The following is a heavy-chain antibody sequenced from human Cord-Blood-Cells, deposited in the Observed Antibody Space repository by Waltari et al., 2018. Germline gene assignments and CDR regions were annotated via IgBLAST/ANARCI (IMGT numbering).Heavy chain of an antibody. V-gene: IGHV1-2*02. J-gene: IGHJ6*02. Sequence: QVQLLQHGAELRKPGASVPHSCKDSGYTFNGYYLHWVREAPGQVLEWMDWINPNRGGTNYTQKLPRRVTMTRDTSISTAYMELGRQRSGDTAVYDSARDLQDYGGNYFSGMDGWHHRTRVTISS. CDR2: INPNRGGT. CDR1: GYTFNGYY. D-gene: IGHD4-17*01. CDR3: ARDLQDYGGNYFSGMDG.